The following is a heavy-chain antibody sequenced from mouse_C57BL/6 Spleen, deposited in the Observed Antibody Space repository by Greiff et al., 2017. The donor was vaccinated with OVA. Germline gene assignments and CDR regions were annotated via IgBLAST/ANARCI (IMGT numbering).Heavy chain of an antibody. CDR3: ARWAVSFAY. J-gene: IGHJ3*01. CDR1: GYTFTSYW. Sequence: QVQLQQPGAELVKPGASVKLSCKASGYTFTSYWMQWVKQRPGQGLEWIGEIDPSDSYTNYNQKFKGKATLTVDTSSSTAYMQLSSLTSEDAAVYYCARWAVSFAYWGQGTLVTVSA. V-gene: IGHV1-50*01. CDR2: IDPSDSYT. D-gene: IGHD6-2*01.